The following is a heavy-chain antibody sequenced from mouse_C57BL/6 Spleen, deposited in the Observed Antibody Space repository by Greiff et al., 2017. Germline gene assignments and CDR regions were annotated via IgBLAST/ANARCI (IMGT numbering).Heavy chain of an antibody. V-gene: IGHV1-52*01. J-gene: IGHJ1*03. CDR1: GYTFTSYW. CDR3: ARRNYGSSDSGWYFDV. CDR2: IDPSDSET. D-gene: IGHD1-1*01. Sequence: QVQLQQPGAELVRPGSSVKLSCKASGYTFTSYWMHWVKQRPIQGLEWIGNIDPSDSETHYNQKFKDKATLTVDKSSSTAYMQLSSLTSEDSAVYYCARRNYGSSDSGWYFDVWGTGTTVTVSS.